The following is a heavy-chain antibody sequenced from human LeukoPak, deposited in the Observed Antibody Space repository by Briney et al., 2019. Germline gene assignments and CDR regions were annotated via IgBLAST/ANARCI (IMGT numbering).Heavy chain of an antibody. D-gene: IGHD3-10*01. CDR3: TSSFGQLSFFDY. V-gene: IGHV3-49*04. CDR1: GFTFSGYS. J-gene: IGHJ4*02. CDR2: IRGKGYGATT. Sequence: GGSLRLSCSTSGFTFSGYSMSWVRQAPGQGLEWVGFIRGKGYGATTEYAASVKGRFTISRDDYKGIAYLQMNSLKTEDTAVYYCTSSFGQLSFFDYGGQGTLVTVSS.